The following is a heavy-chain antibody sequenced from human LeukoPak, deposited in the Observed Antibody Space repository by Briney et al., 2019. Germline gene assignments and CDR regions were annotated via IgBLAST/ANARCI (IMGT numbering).Heavy chain of an antibody. CDR2: IWYDGSNK. CDR3: AKSAVGATLGDY. V-gene: IGHV3-30*02. Sequence: GGSLRLSCAASGFTFSSYGMHWVRQAPGKGLEWVAFIWYDGSNKYYADSVKGRFTISRDNSRDTLYLQMISLRAEDTAVYYCAKSAVGATLGDYWGQGTPVTVSS. J-gene: IGHJ4*02. D-gene: IGHD1-26*01. CDR1: GFTFSSYG.